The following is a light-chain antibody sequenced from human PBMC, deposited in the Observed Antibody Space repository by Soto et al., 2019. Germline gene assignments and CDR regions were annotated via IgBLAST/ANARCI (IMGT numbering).Light chain of an antibody. J-gene: IGKJ5*01. CDR1: QSIGSK. V-gene: IGKV3-15*01. Sequence: EIVLTQSPATLSVSPGDTAKLSCRASQSIGSKLGWYQQLPGQAPRLLLYGASNRATGIPARFSGSGSGTEFTLTISSLQSEDLAVYYCQQYNYWFRITFAQGTRLEIK. CDR2: GAS. CDR3: QQYNYWFRIT.